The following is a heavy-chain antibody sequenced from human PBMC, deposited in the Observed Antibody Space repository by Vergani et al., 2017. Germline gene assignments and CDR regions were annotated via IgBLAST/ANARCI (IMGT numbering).Heavy chain of an antibody. CDR1: GFTFSNAW. J-gene: IGHJ4*02. V-gene: IGHV3-15*01. D-gene: IGHD5-18*01. CDR2: IKSKTDGGTT. Sequence: EVQLVESGGGLVKPGGSLRLSCAASGFTFSNAWMSWVRQAPGKGLEWVGRIKSKTDGGTTDYAAPVKGRFTISRDDSKNTLYLQMNSLKTEDTAVYYCTTDSSGQLWFSAINGWGQGTLVTVSS. CDR3: TTDSSGQLWFSAING.